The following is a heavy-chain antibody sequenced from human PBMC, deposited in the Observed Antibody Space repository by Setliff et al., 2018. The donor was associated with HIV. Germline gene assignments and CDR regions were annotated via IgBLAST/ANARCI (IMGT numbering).Heavy chain of an antibody. CDR2: IIPIFGTT. J-gene: IGHJ4*02. CDR1: GDTFSTYT. CDR3: ARDRGAFFECFDF. D-gene: IGHD3-10*01. Sequence: SVKVSCKASGDTFSTYTISWVRQAPGQGLAWMGGIIPIFGTTNYAQKLQGRVTMTTDTSTNTAYMEMRTLRSDDTAVYFCARDRGAFFECFDFWGQGTLVTVSS. V-gene: IGHV1-69*05.